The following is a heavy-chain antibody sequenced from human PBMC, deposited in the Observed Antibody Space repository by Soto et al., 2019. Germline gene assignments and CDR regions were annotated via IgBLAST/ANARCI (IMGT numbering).Heavy chain of an antibody. V-gene: IGHV6-1*01. D-gene: IGHD1-7*01. J-gene: IGHJ6*02. CDR1: GDSVSSYSAA. CDR3: ARVNWNLGYYGMDV. Sequence: PSQTLSLTCAISGDSVSSYSAAWNWIRQSPSGGLEWLGRTYYRSRFFSDYAESVKSRIIINPDTSKNQFSLQLKSVTPEDTAVYYCARVNWNLGYYGMDVWGQGTTVTVSS. CDR2: TYYRSRFFS.